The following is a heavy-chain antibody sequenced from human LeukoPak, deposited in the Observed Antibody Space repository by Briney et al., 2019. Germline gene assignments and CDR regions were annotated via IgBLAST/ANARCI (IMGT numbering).Heavy chain of an antibody. J-gene: IGHJ5*02. CDR2: IYYSGST. CDR1: GGSISSYY. V-gene: IGHV4-59*01. CDR3: ASTDYGDYENWFDP. Sequence: KPSETLSLTCTVSGGSISSYYWSWIRQPPGKGLEWIGYIYYSGSTNYNPSLKSRVTISVDTSKNQFSLKLSSVTAADTAVYYCASTDYGDYENWFDPWGQGTLVTVSS. D-gene: IGHD4-17*01.